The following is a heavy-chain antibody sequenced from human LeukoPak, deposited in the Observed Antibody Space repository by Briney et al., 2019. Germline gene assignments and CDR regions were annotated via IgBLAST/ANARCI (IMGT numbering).Heavy chain of an antibody. CDR3: ARGDKSSGWYFFDY. Sequence: KRGGSLRLSCAASGFTFSSFSMNWVRLAPGKGLEWVSSITGSSSYIYYADSLKGRFTISRDNTKNPLYLQMNSLRAEDTAVYYCARGDKSSGWYFFDYWGQGTLVTVSS. CDR2: ITGSSSYI. D-gene: IGHD6-19*01. V-gene: IGHV3-21*01. J-gene: IGHJ4*02. CDR1: GFTFSSFS.